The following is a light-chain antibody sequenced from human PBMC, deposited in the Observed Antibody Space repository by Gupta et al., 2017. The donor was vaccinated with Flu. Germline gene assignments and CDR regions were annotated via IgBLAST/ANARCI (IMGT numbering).Light chain of an antibody. Sequence: EIVLTQSPGTLSLSPGERATLSCRASQTVSSPYLAWYQWKPGQAPRLLIYGASNRAIGIPDRFGGSGSGTDFTLTSSRLEPEDFAVYYCHQYVSSPGFGQGTKVEIK. CDR2: GAS. J-gene: IGKJ1*01. CDR3: HQYVSSPG. CDR1: QTVSSPY. V-gene: IGKV3-20*01.